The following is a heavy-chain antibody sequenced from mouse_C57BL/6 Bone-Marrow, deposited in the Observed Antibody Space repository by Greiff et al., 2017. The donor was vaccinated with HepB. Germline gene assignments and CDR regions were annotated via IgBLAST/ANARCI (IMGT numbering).Heavy chain of an antibody. CDR2: ISSGGDYI. D-gene: IGHD4-1*02. CDR1: GFTFSSYA. Sequence: EVQRVESGEGLVKPGGSLKLSCAASGFTFSSYAMSWVRQTPEKRLEWVAYISSGGDYIYYADTVKGRFTISRDNARNTLYLQMSSLKSEDTAMYYCTRDHNWDWFAYWGQGTLVTVSA. CDR3: TRDHNWDWFAY. J-gene: IGHJ3*01. V-gene: IGHV5-9-1*02.